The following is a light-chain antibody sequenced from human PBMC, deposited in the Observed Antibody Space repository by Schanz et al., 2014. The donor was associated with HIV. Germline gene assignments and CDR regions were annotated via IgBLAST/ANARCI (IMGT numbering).Light chain of an antibody. Sequence: EIVMTQSPGPLSVSPGERVTLSCRASQSVSSSYLAWYQQKPGQAPRILIYGASSKATGIPDRFSGSGSGTDFTLTISRLEPEDFAVYYCQQYAGSPTFGPGTTVDIK. V-gene: IGKV3-20*01. CDR3: QQYAGSPT. J-gene: IGKJ3*01. CDR2: GAS. CDR1: QSVSSSY.